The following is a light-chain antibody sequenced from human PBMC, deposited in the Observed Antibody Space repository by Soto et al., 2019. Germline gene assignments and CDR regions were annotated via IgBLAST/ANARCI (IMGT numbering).Light chain of an antibody. CDR3: SSYTSSSTF. Sequence: QSALTQPASVSGSPGQSITISCTGISGDIGAYNYVSWYQQHPDKAPKLMIYAVSSRPSGVSNRFSGSKSGNTASLTISGLQSEDEADYYCSSYTSSSTFFGTGTKLTV. J-gene: IGLJ1*01. CDR2: AVS. V-gene: IGLV2-14*01. CDR1: SGDIGAYNY.